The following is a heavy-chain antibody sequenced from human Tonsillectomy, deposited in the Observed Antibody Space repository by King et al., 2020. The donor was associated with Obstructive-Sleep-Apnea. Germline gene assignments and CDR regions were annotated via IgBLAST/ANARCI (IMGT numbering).Heavy chain of an antibody. CDR3: ARHREYYYGMDV. V-gene: IGHV4-59*08. J-gene: IGHJ6*02. CDR1: GGSISSYY. D-gene: IGHD5-24*01. Sequence: QVQLQESGPGLVKPSETLSLTCTVSGGSISSYYWSWVRQPPGKGLEWIGYIYYSGSTNYNPSLKSRVTISVDTSKNQFSLKLNSVTAADTAVYYCARHREYYYGMDVWGQGTTVTVSS. CDR2: IYYSGST.